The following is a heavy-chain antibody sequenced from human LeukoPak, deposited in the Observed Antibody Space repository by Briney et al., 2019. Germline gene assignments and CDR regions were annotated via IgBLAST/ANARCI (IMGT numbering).Heavy chain of an antibody. CDR2: ISGSGGST. D-gene: IGHD3-22*01. V-gene: IGHV3-23*01. J-gene: IGHJ4*02. CDR1: GFTFSSYG. CDR3: ARGLHSRLYDSSGYYPY. Sequence: PGGSLRLSCAASGFTFSSYGMSWVRQAPGKGLEWVSAISGSGGSTYYADSVKGRFTVSRDNAKNSLYLQMKSLRAEDTAIYYCARGLHSRLYDSSGYYPYWGQGTLVTVSS.